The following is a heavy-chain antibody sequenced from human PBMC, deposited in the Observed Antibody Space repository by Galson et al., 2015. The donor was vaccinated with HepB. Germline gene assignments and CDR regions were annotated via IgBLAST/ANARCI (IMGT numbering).Heavy chain of an antibody. Sequence: SVKVSCKASGYTFTSYDINWVRQATGQGLEWMGWMNPNSGNTGYAQKFQGRVTMTRNTSISTAYMELSSLRSEDTAVYYCARVVSQHYDDLYYYYYYMDVWGKGTTVTVSS. CDR2: MNPNSGNT. D-gene: IGHD4-17*01. CDR3: ARVVSQHYDDLYYYYYYMDV. V-gene: IGHV1-8*01. CDR1: GYTFTSYD. J-gene: IGHJ6*03.